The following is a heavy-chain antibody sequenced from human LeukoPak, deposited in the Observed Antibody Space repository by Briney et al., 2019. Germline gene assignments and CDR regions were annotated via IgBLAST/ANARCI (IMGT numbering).Heavy chain of an antibody. Sequence: GGSLRLSCVASGFSLSTYWVNWVRQAPGKGLEWVANIKQGGSEKHYVDSVKGRFTISRDDAKNSVYLQMNSLTAEDTAVYYCAKDPYGTRYFDYWGQGTLVTVSS. CDR2: IKQGGSEK. V-gene: IGHV3-7*03. J-gene: IGHJ4*02. CDR3: AKDPYGTRYFDY. D-gene: IGHD2-2*01. CDR1: GFSLSTYW.